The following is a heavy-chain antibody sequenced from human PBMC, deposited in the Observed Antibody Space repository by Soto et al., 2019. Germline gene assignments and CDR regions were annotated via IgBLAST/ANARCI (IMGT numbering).Heavy chain of an antibody. CDR1: RFTFRSYS. V-gene: IGHV3-21*01. D-gene: IGHD4-17*01. Sequence: EVQLVESGGGLVKPGGSLRLSCEASRFTFRSYSMNWVRQTPGKGLEWVSSISTTSTYIYYGDSVKGRFTISRDNAKNSLFLEMNSLRAEDTAISYCAREGDDYGDYKRAFDIWGQGTTVTVSS. CDR3: AREGDDYGDYKRAFDI. J-gene: IGHJ3*02. CDR2: ISTTSTYI.